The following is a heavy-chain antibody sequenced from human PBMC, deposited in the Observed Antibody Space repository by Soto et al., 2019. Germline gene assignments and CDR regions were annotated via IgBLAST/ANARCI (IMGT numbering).Heavy chain of an antibody. V-gene: IGHV3-30-3*01. CDR1: GFTFSSYA. Sequence: PGGSLRLSCAASGFTFSSYAMHWVRQAPGKGLEWVAVISYDGSSKYYADSVKGRFTISRDNSKNTLYLQMNSLRAEDTAVYYCAREIYSSSSVVYYYYGMDVWGQGTTVTVSS. D-gene: IGHD6-6*01. CDR3: AREIYSSSSVVYYYYGMDV. J-gene: IGHJ6*02. CDR2: ISYDGSSK.